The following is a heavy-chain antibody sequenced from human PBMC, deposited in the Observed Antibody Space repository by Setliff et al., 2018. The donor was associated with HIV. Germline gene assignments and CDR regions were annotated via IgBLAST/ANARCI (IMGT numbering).Heavy chain of an antibody. D-gene: IGHD1-26*01. CDR2: VNPEDGET. V-gene: IGHV1-69-2*01. Sequence: ASVKVSCKTSGYFFSEFYIHWVQQAPGKGLEWMGRVNPEDGETIYAEKFQGRVTMTRDTSTSTVYMELSSLRSEDTAVYYCARDHMSVGAWVGATSRGLFQHWGQGTLVTVSS. CDR1: GYFFSEFY. CDR3: ARDHMSVGAWVGATSRGLFQH. J-gene: IGHJ1*01.